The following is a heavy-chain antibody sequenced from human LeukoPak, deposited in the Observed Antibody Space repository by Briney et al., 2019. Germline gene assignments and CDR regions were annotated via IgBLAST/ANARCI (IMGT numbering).Heavy chain of an antibody. V-gene: IGHV3-66*01. CDR3: ARDGGRGSGPPDY. CDR1: GFTVSSNY. D-gene: IGHD3-10*01. Sequence: GGSLRLSCAASGFTVSSNYMSWVRQAPGKGLEWVSVIYSGDSTYYADSVKGRFTISRDNSKNTLYLQMNSLRAEDTAVYYCARDGGRGSGPPDYWGQGTLVTVSS. CDR2: IYSGDST. J-gene: IGHJ4*02.